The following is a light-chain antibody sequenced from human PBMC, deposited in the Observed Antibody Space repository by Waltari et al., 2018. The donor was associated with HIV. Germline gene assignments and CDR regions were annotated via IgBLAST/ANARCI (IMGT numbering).Light chain of an antibody. CDR3: ATWDDSLSALWV. CDR1: SSNIGRNY. V-gene: IGLV1-47*01. J-gene: IGLJ3*02. Sequence: QSVLTQPPSASGTPGQKVTISCSGNSSNIGRNYVYWYQHIPGTTPRLLIFRNTRSPSGVPDRFSGPRSGTSASLAISGLRSEEEADYFCATWDDSLSALWVFGGGTKLTVL. CDR2: RNT.